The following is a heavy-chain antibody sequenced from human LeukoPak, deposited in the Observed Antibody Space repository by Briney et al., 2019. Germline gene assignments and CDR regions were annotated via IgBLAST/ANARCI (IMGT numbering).Heavy chain of an antibody. Sequence: PGGSLRLSCAASGFTFSSYAVHWVRQAPGKGLEWVTVISYDGGNKFYADSVRGRFTISRDNSKNTVYLQMNSLRAEDTAVYYCARDTPSIGARNWFDPWGQGTLVTVS. CDR3: ARDTPSIGARNWFDP. J-gene: IGHJ5*02. V-gene: IGHV3-30*03. CDR1: GFTFSSYA. CDR2: ISYDGGNK. D-gene: IGHD3-22*01.